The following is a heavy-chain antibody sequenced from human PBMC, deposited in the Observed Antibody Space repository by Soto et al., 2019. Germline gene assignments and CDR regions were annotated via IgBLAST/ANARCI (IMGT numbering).Heavy chain of an antibody. Sequence: GGSLRLSCAASGFTFSSFWMSWVRQAPGKGLAWVASISQDGTKNYYVDSVKGRFTISRDNPKNSLFLQMHSLRAEDTAVYYCARDLEVRALPYYFDYWGEGALVTVYS. J-gene: IGHJ4*02. CDR2: ISQDGTKN. V-gene: IGHV3-7*01. CDR1: GFTFSSFW. CDR3: ARDLEVRALPYYFDY.